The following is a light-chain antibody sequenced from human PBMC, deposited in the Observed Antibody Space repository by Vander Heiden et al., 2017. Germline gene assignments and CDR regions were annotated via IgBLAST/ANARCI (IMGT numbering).Light chain of an antibody. CDR2: GAS. Sequence: EIVLTPSPCTLSLSPGERATLSCRASQSVSSSYLAWYQQKPGQAPRLLIYGASSRDIGIPGRFSDSGSGTDFTLTSSSLEPEDFTMYYCPRDGSSPPRTFGQGTKVEIK. CDR3: PRDGSSPPRT. V-gene: IGKV3-20*01. CDR1: QSVSSSY. J-gene: IGKJ1*01.